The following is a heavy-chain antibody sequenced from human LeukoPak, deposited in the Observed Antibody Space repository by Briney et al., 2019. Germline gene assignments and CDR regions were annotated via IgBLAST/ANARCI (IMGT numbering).Heavy chain of an antibody. V-gene: IGHV3-30-3*01. D-gene: IGHD2-2*01. Sequence: GGSLRLSCAASGFTFSSYAMHWVRQAPGKGLEWVAVISYDGSNKYYADSVEGRFTISRDNSKNTLYLQMNSLRAEDTAVYYCARDRGVVVPAASWFDPWGQGTLVTVSS. CDR1: GFTFSSYA. CDR2: ISYDGSNK. J-gene: IGHJ5*02. CDR3: ARDRGVVVPAASWFDP.